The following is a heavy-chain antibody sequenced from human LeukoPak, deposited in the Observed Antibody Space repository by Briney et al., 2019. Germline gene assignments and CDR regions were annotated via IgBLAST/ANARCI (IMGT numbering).Heavy chain of an antibody. J-gene: IGHJ5*02. D-gene: IGHD2-2*01. CDR1: GFTFSDYY. CDR3: AKDLEIVVVPAATGWFDP. V-gene: IGHV3-11*04. CDR2: ISSSGSTI. Sequence: GGSLRLSCAASGFTFSDYYMSWIRQAPGKGLEWVSYISSSGSTIYYADSVKGRFTISRDNAKNSLYLQMNSLRAEDTAVYYCAKDLEIVVVPAATGWFDPWGQGTLVTVSS.